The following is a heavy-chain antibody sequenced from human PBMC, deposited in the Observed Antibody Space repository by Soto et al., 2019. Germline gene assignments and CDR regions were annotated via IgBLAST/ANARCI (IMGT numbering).Heavy chain of an antibody. Sequence: ASVKVSCKASGGTFSSYTISWVRQAPGQGLEWMGRIIPILGIANYAQKFQGRVTITADKSTSTAYMELSSLRSEDTAVYYCAREPSVFCRGGGCDHYYYYMAVGGKGTTVTVSS. CDR1: GGTFSSYT. V-gene: IGHV1-69*04. CDR2: IIPILGIA. D-gene: IGHD2-15*01. CDR3: AREPSVFCRGGGCDHYYYYMAV. J-gene: IGHJ6*03.